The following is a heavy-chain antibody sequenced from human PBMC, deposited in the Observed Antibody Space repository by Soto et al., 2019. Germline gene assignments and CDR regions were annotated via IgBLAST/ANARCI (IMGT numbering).Heavy chain of an antibody. Sequence: TSETLSLTCTVSGGSISSGDYYWSWIRQPPGKGLEWIGYIYYSGSTYYNPSLKSRVTISVDTSKNQFSLKLSSVTAADTAVYYCARDGPHYDSSGLSYWGQGTLVTVSS. CDR3: ARDGPHYDSSGLSY. CDR1: GGSISSGDYY. CDR2: IYYSGST. J-gene: IGHJ4*02. V-gene: IGHV4-30-4*01. D-gene: IGHD3-22*01.